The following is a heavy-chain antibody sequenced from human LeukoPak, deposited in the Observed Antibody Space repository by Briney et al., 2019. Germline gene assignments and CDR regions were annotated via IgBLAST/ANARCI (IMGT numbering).Heavy chain of an antibody. J-gene: IGHJ6*02. CDR1: GASISSSDSY. V-gene: IGHV4-39*01. Sequence: SETLSLTCTVSGASISSSDSYWSWIRQPPGKGLEWIGSIYRRGSTSYNPSLKSRVTVSEDMSKNHFSLRLGSVTAADTAVYYCARHVQDLGIKVWGQGTTVTVSS. CDR2: IYRRGST. CDR3: ARHVQDLGIKV.